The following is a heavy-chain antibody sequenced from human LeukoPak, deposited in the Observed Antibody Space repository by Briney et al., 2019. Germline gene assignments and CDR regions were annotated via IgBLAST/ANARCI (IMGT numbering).Heavy chain of an antibody. V-gene: IGHV3-66*01. CDR3: ARDIMGRPDIAVAALGS. CDR2: IHSGGDT. Sequence: TGGSLRLSCAASGFTVSSNYLSWVRQAPGEGLEWVSVIHSGGDTGSADSVKDRFIISRDNSKNMLYLQLNSLRVEDTAVYYCARDIMGRPDIAVAALGSWGQGTLVIVSA. CDR1: GFTVSSNY. D-gene: IGHD6-19*01. J-gene: IGHJ5*02.